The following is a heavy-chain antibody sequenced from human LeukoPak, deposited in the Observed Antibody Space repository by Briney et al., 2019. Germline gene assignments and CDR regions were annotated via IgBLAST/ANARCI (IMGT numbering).Heavy chain of an antibody. CDR3: AKDRGRRWLQFDY. D-gene: IGHD5-24*01. V-gene: IGHV3-9*01. Sequence: GGSLRLSCAASGFTFDDYAMHWVRQAPGKGLEWVSGISWNSGSIGYADSVKGRFTISRDNAKNSLYLQMNSLRAEDTALYYCAKDRGRRWLQFDYWGQGTLVTASS. CDR1: GFTFDDYA. CDR2: ISWNSGSI. J-gene: IGHJ4*02.